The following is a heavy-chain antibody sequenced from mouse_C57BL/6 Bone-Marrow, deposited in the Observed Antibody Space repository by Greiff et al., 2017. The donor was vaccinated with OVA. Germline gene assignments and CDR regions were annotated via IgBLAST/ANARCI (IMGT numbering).Heavy chain of an antibody. D-gene: IGHD3-2*02. Sequence: QVQLQQSGAELVKPGASVKISCKASGYAFSSYWMNWVKQRPGKGLEWIGQIYPGDGDTNYNGKFKGKATLTADKSSSTAYMQLSSLTSEDSAVYFCARSGYSAGYEAYWGQGTLVTVSA. CDR2: IYPGDGDT. CDR3: ARSGYSAGYEAY. J-gene: IGHJ3*01. CDR1: GYAFSSYW. V-gene: IGHV1-80*01.